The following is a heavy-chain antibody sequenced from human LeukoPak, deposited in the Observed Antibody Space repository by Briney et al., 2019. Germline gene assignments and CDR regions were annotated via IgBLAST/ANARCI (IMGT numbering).Heavy chain of an antibody. D-gene: IGHD1-26*01. CDR2: INPNSGGT. V-gene: IGHV1-2*02. J-gene: IGHJ4*02. Sequence: VASVKVSCKASGYTFTGYYMHWVRQAPGQGLEWMGWINPNSGGTNYAQKFQGRVTMTRDTSISTAYMELGRLRSDDTAVYYCASSRTVGATAFDYWGQGTLVTVSS. CDR3: ASSRTVGATAFDY. CDR1: GYTFTGYY.